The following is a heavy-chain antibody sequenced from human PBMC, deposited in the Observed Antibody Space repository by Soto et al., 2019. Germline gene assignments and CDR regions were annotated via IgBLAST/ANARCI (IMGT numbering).Heavy chain of an antibody. CDR3: VKGAQMVPAAILVWDAFDI. D-gene: IGHD2-2*01. CDR1: GFTFSSYA. CDR2: ISGSGGST. V-gene: IGHV3-23*01. J-gene: IGHJ3*02. Sequence: EVQLLESGGGLVQPGGSLRLSCAASGFTFSSYAMSWVRQAPGKGLEWVSAISGSGGSTYYADSVKGRFTISRDNSKNTLYLQMNSLRAEDTAVYYCVKGAQMVPAAILVWDAFDIWGQGTMVTVSS.